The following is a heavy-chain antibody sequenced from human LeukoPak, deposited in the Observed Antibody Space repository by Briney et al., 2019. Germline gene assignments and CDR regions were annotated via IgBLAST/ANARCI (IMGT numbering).Heavy chain of an antibody. V-gene: IGHV1-2*06. CDR3: ARDPRAHDAFDI. CDR2: INPNSGGT. J-gene: IGHJ3*02. D-gene: IGHD5-24*01. CDR1: GYTFTGYY. Sequence: ASVKVSCKASGYTFTGYYMHWVRQAPGQGLEWMGRINPNSGGTNYAQKFQGRATMTRDTSISTAYMELSRLRSGDTAVYYCARDPRAHDAFDIWGQGTMVTVSS.